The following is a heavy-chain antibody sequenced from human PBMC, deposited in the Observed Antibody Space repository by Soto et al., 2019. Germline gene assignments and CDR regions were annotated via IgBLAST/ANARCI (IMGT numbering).Heavy chain of an antibody. CDR3: DSSGRFPYYFDY. D-gene: IGHD5-12*01. J-gene: IGHJ4*02. CDR2: INPSGGST. CDR1: AYTFISYY. Sequence: GASVTVSCTASAYTFISYYMHWVRQAPGQGLEWMGIINPSGGSTNYAQKFQGRVTMTRDTSTSIFYMELSSMRSEDTAVYYYDSSGRFPYYFDYWGQGTLVTVSS. V-gene: IGHV1-46*03.